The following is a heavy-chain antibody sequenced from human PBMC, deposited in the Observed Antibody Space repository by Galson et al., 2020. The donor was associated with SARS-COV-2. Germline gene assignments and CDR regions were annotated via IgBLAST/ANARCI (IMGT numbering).Heavy chain of an antibody. Sequence: GESLKISCAASGFTFSDCAMHWVRQAPGKGLEWVVVIWYDGSNKYYADSVKGRFTISRDNSKNTLYLQMNSLRAEDTATYYCAREGGSGIIAAPTDYWGQGTLVTVSS. D-gene: IGHD6-6*01. V-gene: IGHV3-33*01. CDR2: IWYDGSNK. J-gene: IGHJ4*02. CDR3: AREGGSGIIAAPTDY. CDR1: GFTFSDCA.